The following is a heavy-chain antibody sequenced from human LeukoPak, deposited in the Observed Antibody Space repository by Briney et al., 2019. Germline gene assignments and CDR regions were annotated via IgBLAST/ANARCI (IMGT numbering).Heavy chain of an antibody. V-gene: IGHV1-2*02. Sequence: ASVRVSCKASGYTFSDYYLHWVRQAPGQGLEWVGWINPNSGGTNFAQKFRGRVTMTRDTSITTAYMELTRLKSDDTAVYYCARGGVRTAASSLGYWGQGTLVTVSS. D-gene: IGHD6-13*01. CDR3: ARGGVRTAASSLGY. J-gene: IGHJ4*01. CDR1: GYTFSDYY. CDR2: INPNSGGT.